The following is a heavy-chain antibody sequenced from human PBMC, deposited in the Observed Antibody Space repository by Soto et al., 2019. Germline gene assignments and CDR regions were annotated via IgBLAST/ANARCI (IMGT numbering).Heavy chain of an antibody. CDR2: IYGSGGIT. CDR1: GFTFGTND. CDR3: GKKSGGFNT. J-gene: IGHJ5*02. Sequence: VQLLQSGGGLVQPGGSLTLSCAASGFTFGTNDMSWVRQAPGEGLEWVSTIYGSGGITYYADSVKGRFTISRDNSTNTVYLQMNSLRGDDTALYYCGKKSGGFNTWGQGALVPVSS. V-gene: IGHV3-23*01. D-gene: IGHD3-10*01.